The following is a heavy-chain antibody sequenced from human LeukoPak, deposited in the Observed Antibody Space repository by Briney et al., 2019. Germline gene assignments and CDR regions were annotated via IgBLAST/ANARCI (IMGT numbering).Heavy chain of an antibody. J-gene: IGHJ4*02. CDR3: VRVHPHGYSAY. D-gene: IGHD2-15*01. Sequence: SETLSLTCTVSGGSIINYYWSWIRQPPGKGLEWIGYIHYSGSTKYNPSLKSRVTISVDTSNNHFALKLSSVTAADTAVYFSVRVHPHGYSAYWGQGILVTVSS. V-gene: IGHV4-59*01. CDR2: IHYSGST. CDR1: GGSIINYY.